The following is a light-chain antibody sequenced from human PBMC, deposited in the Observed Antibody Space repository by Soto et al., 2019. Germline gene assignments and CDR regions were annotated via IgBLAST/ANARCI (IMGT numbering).Light chain of an antibody. J-gene: IGKJ4*01. V-gene: IGKV4-1*01. CDR1: QSVLHSSNNKNY. CDR2: WAS. Sequence: DIVMTQSPDSLAVSLGERATINCKSSQSVLHSSNNKNYLAWYQQKPGQPPKLLIYWASTRESGVPDRFSGSGSGTDFSLTSSSLQAEDLAVYSCQQYYTSPRTFGGGTKVEIK. CDR3: QQYYTSPRT.